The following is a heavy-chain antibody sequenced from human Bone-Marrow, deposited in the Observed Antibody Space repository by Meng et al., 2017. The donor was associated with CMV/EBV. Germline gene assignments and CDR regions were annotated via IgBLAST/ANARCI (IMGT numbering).Heavy chain of an antibody. V-gene: IGHV3-43D*03. CDR1: GFTFDDYA. CDR3: AKDGGRGVIAARPDY. Sequence: GESLKISCAASGFTFDDYAMHWVRQAPGKGLEWVSLISWDGGSTYYADSVKGRFTISRDNSKNPLYLQMNSLRAEDTALYYCAKDGGRGVIAARPDYWGQGTLVTVSS. D-gene: IGHD6-6*01. CDR2: ISWDGGST. J-gene: IGHJ4*02.